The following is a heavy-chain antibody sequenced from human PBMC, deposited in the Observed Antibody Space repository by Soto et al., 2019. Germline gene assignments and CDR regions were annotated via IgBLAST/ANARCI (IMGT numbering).Heavy chain of an antibody. Sequence: EVQLVESGGGLVKPGGSLRLSCTASGLIFSNYGMNWVRQAAGKRPEWVSSISSGGEYIEYADSVKGRLTISRDNANNILYLQLTSLGVEDTVVYYCATDGAAGAVMGVWGQGTTVSVSS. CDR3: ATDGAAGAVMGV. CDR1: GLIFSNYG. CDR2: ISSGGEYI. J-gene: IGHJ6*02. V-gene: IGHV3-21*06. D-gene: IGHD6-13*01.